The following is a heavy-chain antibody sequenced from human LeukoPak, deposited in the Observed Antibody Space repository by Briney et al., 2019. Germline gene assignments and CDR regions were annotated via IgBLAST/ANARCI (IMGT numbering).Heavy chain of an antibody. V-gene: IGHV1-2*02. CDR1: GYTFTGYY. J-gene: IGHJ4*02. CDR2: INPNSGGT. D-gene: IGHD6-13*01. Sequence: ASVKVSCKASGYTFTGYYMHWVRQAPGQGLEWMGWINPNSGGTNYAQKFQGRVTVTRDTSISTAYMELSRLRSDDTAVYYCARAGRTHSSSWYGLGYWGQGTLVTVSS. CDR3: ARAGRTHSSSWYGLGY.